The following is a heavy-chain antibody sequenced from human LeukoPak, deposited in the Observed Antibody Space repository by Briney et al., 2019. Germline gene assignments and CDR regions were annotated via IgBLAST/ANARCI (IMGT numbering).Heavy chain of an antibody. J-gene: IGHJ3*02. Sequence: GESLRLSCAASVYTFRNYAMSWVREAPSKGREWVLTISGSGGSTYYADSVKGRFTISRDNSKNTVYLQMNSLRAEDTAVYYCAKVRLAAAGTRASDALDIWGQGTMVTVSS. CDR3: AKVRLAAAGTRASDALDI. D-gene: IGHD6-13*01. CDR2: ISGSGGST. CDR1: VYTFRNYA. V-gene: IGHV3-23*01.